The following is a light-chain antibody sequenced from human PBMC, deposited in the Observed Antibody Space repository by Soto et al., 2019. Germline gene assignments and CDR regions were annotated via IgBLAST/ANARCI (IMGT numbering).Light chain of an antibody. CDR2: AAS. J-gene: IGKJ5*01. CDR1: QGISSY. Sequence: IQLTQSPSSLSASVGDRVTITCRASQGISSYLAWYQQKAGKAPKLLLYAASTLQSGVPSRFSGSGSGTDFTLTISSLQPEDFATYYCQQLNSYPITFGQGTRLDIK. V-gene: IGKV1-9*01. CDR3: QQLNSYPIT.